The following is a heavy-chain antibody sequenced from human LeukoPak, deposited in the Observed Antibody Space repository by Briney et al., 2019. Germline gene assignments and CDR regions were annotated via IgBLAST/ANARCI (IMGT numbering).Heavy chain of an antibody. CDR1: GFTFSSYT. D-gene: IGHD2-21*02. J-gene: IGHJ3*02. CDR2: ISSSSSYT. Sequence: TGGSLRLSCAASGFTFSSYTMSWVRQAPGKGLEWVSSISSSSSYTYYADSLKGRFTISRDNAKNSLYLQMNSLRAEDTAVYYCARPLYCGGDCLDAFDIWGQGTMVTVSS. V-gene: IGHV3-21*01. CDR3: ARPLYCGGDCLDAFDI.